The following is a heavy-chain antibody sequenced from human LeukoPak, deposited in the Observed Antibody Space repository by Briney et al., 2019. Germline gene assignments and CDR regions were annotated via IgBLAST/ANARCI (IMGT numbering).Heavy chain of an antibody. V-gene: IGHV4-39*01. J-gene: IGHJ3*02. CDR1: GDSISSSGYY. CDR2: LSYTGSP. CDR3: ARQGEMMNAFDI. D-gene: IGHD3-16*01. Sequence: SETLSLTCSVSGDSISSSGYYWGWVRQSPGRGLEWIASLSYTGSPYYKPSLKSRATISGDTPKNQFSLRLNSVTAADTAVYYCARQGEMMNAFDIWGQGTTVTVSS.